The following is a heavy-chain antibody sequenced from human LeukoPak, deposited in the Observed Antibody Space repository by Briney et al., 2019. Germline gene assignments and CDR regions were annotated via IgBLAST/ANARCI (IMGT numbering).Heavy chain of an antibody. D-gene: IGHD3-22*01. CDR2: INKNGGEQ. Sequence: GGSLRPSCAASGFTFSTYWMTWVRQAPGKGLEWVANINKNGGEQYYGDSVKGRFTISRDNTKNSLYLQMNSLRAEDTAMYYCTTYYDSGPSTDWGQGTLVTVSS. J-gene: IGHJ4*02. CDR3: TTYYDSGPSTD. V-gene: IGHV3-7*05. CDR1: GFTFSTYW.